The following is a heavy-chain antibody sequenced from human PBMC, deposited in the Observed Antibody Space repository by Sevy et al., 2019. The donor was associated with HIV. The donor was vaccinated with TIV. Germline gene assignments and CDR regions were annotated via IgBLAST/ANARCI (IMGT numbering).Heavy chain of an antibody. J-gene: IGHJ6*03. CDR1: GGTFSSYA. D-gene: IGHD6-19*01. CDR3: ARVGSGWYREDYYYYMDV. Sequence: ASVKVSCKASGGTFSSYAISWVRQAPGQGLEWMGGIIPIFGTANYAQKFQGRVTITADKSTSTAYMELRSLRSEDTAVYYCARVGSGWYREDYYYYMDVWGKGTTVTVSS. CDR2: IIPIFGTA. V-gene: IGHV1-69*06.